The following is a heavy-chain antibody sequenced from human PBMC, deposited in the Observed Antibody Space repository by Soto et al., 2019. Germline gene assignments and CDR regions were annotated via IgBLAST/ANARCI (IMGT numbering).Heavy chain of an antibody. D-gene: IGHD6-6*01. Sequence: EVQLAESGGGLAQPGGSLRLSCAASGFTLSGYAMDWVRQAPGKGLEYVSGISSNGVGTYYANSVQVRFTISRDNSKNTVYLHMGSLRPEDMAVYYCARRARPDFYYMDVWGKGTTVTVSS. V-gene: IGHV3-64*01. J-gene: IGHJ6*03. CDR1: GFTLSGYA. CDR3: ARRARPDFYYMDV. CDR2: ISSNGVGT.